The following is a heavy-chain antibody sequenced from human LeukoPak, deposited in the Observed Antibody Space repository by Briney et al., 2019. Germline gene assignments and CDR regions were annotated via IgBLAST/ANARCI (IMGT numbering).Heavy chain of an antibody. V-gene: IGHV4-4*09. CDR3: ASSDDAKIAPFDH. CDR2: INTKGET. Sequence: SETLSLTCTVSGVSMSAYQWSWVRQSPEKGLEWIGCINTKGETSYNPSLKSRVTTSVDTSKSQFSLRLTSVTAADTAVYYCASSDDAKIAPFDHWGQGAPVTVSS. CDR1: GVSMSAYQ. D-gene: IGHD2-21*01. J-gene: IGHJ4*02.